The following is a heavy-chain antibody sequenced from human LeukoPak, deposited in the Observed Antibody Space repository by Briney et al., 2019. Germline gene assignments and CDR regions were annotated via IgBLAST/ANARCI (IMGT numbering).Heavy chain of an antibody. CDR3: ARDLEVRGVT. D-gene: IGHD3-10*01. CDR1: GFTFSSYS. CDR2: ISSSSSYI. J-gene: IGHJ5*02. V-gene: IGHV3-21*01. Sequence: KSGGSLRLSCAASGFTFSSYSMNWVRQAPGKGLEWVSSISSSSSYIYYADSVKGRFTISRDNAKNSLYLQMNSLRAEDTAVYYCARDLEVRGVTWGQGTLVTVSS.